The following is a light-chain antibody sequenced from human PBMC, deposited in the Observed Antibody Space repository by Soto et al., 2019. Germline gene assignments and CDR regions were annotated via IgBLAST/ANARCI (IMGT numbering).Light chain of an antibody. CDR2: KNN. J-gene: IGLJ1*01. CDR3: AAWDDSLGEV. V-gene: IGLV1-47*01. Sequence: QSALAQPPSASGTPEQRVTISCSGSSSNIGDNDVYWYQQFPGTAPKLVVYKNNQRPSGVPDRFSGSKSGTSASLAISGLRSEDEADYYCAAWDDSLGEVFGTGTKVTVL. CDR1: SSNIGDND.